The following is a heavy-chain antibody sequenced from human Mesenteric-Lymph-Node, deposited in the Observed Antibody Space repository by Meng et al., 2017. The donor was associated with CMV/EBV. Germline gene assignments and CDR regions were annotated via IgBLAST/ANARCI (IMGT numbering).Heavy chain of an antibody. V-gene: IGHV4-4*02. CDR3: ARVGYCGSTSCSSYYFDY. D-gene: IGHD2-2*01. Sequence: ISGSHWWSSLRQPPGKGLEWIAEVSPTMSTNYNPSLKSRVTISRDRSDTQFSLKLTSVTAADTAVYYCARVGYCGSTSCSSYYFDYWGQGTLVTVSS. CDR1: ISGSHW. CDR2: VSPTMST. J-gene: IGHJ4*02.